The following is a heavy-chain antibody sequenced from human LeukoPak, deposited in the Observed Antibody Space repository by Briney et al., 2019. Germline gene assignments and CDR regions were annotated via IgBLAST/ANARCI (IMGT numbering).Heavy chain of an antibody. D-gene: IGHD3-22*01. Sequence: GGSLRLSCEGSGFTFSNYPMSWVRQAPGKGLEWVSTIIGSAGATYSADSVKGRFTISRDNSKNTLYLQMNSLRAEDTAVYYCAKGLYDSLGYYYYFDSWGQGTLVTVSS. CDR2: IIGSAGAT. CDR3: AKGLYDSLGYYYYFDS. CDR1: GFTFSNYP. J-gene: IGHJ4*02. V-gene: IGHV3-23*01.